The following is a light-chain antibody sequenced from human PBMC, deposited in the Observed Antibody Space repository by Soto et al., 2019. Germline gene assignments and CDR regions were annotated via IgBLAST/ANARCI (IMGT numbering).Light chain of an antibody. Sequence: QSALTQPRSVSGSPGQSVTISCTGTSSDVGAYDYVSWYQQHPGKAPKFIIYDVTKRPSGVPDRFSGSRTGNTASLTISGLQADDEADYYCCSYAGSYIWVFGGGTKLTVL. V-gene: IGLV2-11*01. CDR1: SSDVGAYDY. CDR2: DVT. CDR3: CSYAGSYIWV. J-gene: IGLJ2*01.